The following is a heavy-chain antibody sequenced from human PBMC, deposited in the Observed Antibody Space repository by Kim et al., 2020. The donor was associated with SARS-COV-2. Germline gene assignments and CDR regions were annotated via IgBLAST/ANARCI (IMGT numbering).Heavy chain of an antibody. J-gene: IGHJ4*02. CDR3: ATLGDYTVPGDC. Sequence: GGSLRLSCAASGFTFSSYSMNWVRQAPGKGLEWVSYISSSSSTIYYADSVKGRFTFSRDNAKNSLYLQMNSLSDEDTAVYYCATLGDYTVPGDCWGQGTPVTVSS. D-gene: IGHD4-17*01. CDR1: GFTFSSYS. CDR2: ISSSSSTI. V-gene: IGHV3-48*02.